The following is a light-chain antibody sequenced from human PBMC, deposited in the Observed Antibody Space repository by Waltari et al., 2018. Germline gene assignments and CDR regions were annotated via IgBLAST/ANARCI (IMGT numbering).Light chain of an antibody. CDR1: QSISTN. CDR3: QQYDKWLRYS. J-gene: IGKJ2*01. V-gene: IGKV3-15*01. CDR2: GAS. Sequence: EIVMTQSPATLSVSPGERATLSGRASQSISTNLAWFQEKPGQAPRLLIYGASTRATGVPARFSGSGSGTYFTLVISSLQSEDFAVYYCQQYDKWLRYSFGQGTKLEIK.